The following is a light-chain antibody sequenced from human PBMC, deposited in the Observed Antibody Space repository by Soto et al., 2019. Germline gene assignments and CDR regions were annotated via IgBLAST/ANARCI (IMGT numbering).Light chain of an antibody. J-gene: IGKJ3*01. V-gene: IGKV1-27*01. Sequence: DIQMTQSPSSLSASVGDRVTITCRASQDISNYSAWYQQKPGKVPKLLIYAASTLQSGVPSRFSGSGSGTDFTLTISSLQPEDVATHYCQKYNSAPPITFGPGTKVDIK. CDR1: QDISNY. CDR2: AAS. CDR3: QKYNSAPPIT.